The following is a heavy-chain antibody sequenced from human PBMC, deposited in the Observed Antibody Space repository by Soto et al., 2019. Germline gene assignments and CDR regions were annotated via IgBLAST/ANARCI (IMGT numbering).Heavy chain of an antibody. CDR3: AHRRLGWMELNGFDY. V-gene: IGHV2-5*02. D-gene: IGHD1-7*01. CDR1: GFSLSTSGVG. J-gene: IGHJ4*02. Sequence: QITLKESGPTLVKPTQTLTLTCTFSGFSLSTSGVGVGWIRQPPGKALEWLALIYWDDDKRYSPSLKSRLTNTKDTSKNQVVLTMTNMDPVDTATYYGAHRRLGWMELNGFDYWGQGTLVTVSS. CDR2: IYWDDDK.